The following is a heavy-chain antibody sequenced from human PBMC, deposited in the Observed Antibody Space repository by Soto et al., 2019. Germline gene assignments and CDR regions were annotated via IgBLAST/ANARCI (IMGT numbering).Heavy chain of an antibody. CDR2: ISATGKN. J-gene: IGHJ4*02. CDR1: GGSITDYS. V-gene: IGHV4-4*07. CDR3: AWESGETWSYAAY. Sequence: QVQLQESGPGRVKPSETLSLTCSVSGGSITDYSWNWIRQSAGKGLEWIGRISATGKNQVNPTLQSRVTMSLDTSKNQFSLKLTSVTAADTDVYYCAWESGETWSYAAYWGQGTLVTVSS. D-gene: IGHD1-26*01.